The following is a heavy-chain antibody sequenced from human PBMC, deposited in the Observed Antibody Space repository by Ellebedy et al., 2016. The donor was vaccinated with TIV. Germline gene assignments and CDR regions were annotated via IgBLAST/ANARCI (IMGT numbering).Heavy chain of an antibody. CDR3: AKDIGTGTTFYYMDV. CDR1: GFTFSSYW. J-gene: IGHJ6*03. Sequence: GESLKISXAASGFTFSSYWMSWVRQAPGKGLEWVANIKQDGSEKYYVDSVKGRFTISRDNAKNSLYLQMNSLRAEDTALYYCAKDIGTGTTFYYMDVWGKGTTVTVSS. V-gene: IGHV3-7*03. CDR2: IKQDGSEK. D-gene: IGHD1-7*01.